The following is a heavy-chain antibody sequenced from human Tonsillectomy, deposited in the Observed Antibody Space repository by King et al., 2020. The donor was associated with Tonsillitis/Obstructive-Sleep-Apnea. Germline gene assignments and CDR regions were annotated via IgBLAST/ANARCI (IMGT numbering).Heavy chain of an antibody. J-gene: IGHJ3*02. V-gene: IGHV5-51*01. CDR1: GYSFTSYW. CDR3: ASRYCSSTSCQTEDAFDI. CDR2: IYPVDSDT. Sequence: QLVQSGAEVKKPGESLKISCKGSGYSFTSYWISGVRQMPGKGLEWMGIIYPVDSDTRYRPSFQGQVTISADKSISTAYLQWSSLKASDTAMYYCASRYCSSTSCQTEDAFDIWGQGTMVTVSS. D-gene: IGHD2-2*01.